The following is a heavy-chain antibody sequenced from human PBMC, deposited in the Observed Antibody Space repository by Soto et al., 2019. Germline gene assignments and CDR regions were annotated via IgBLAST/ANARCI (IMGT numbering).Heavy chain of an antibody. V-gene: IGHV1-69*04. J-gene: IGHJ6*02. CDR1: GGTFSSYT. CDR2: IIPILGIA. D-gene: IGHD5-12*01. CDR3: AREEDIVAHYYYYGMDV. Sequence: SVKVSCKASGGTFSSYTISWVRQAPGQGLEWMGRIIPILGIANYAQKFQGRVTITRDTSASTAYMELSSLRSEDTAVYYCAREEDIVAHYYYYGMDVWGQGTTVTVSS.